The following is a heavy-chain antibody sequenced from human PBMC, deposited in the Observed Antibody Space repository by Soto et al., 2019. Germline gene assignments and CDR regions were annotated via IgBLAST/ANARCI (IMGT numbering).Heavy chain of an antibody. J-gene: IGHJ4*02. CDR3: ARAAYEYSTAGGFDY. Sequence: SETLSLTCTVSGGSISSGGYFWSWIRQHPGKGLEWIGYIYYSGSTYYNPSLKSRVTISVDTSKNQFSLKLSSVTAADTAVYYCARAAYEYSTAGGFDYWGQGTLVTVSS. D-gene: IGHD6-6*01. CDR1: GGSISSGGYF. CDR2: IYYSGST. V-gene: IGHV4-31*02.